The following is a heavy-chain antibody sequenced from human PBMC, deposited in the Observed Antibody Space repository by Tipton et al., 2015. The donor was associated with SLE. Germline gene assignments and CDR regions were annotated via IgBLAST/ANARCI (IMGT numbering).Heavy chain of an antibody. J-gene: IGHJ4*02. Sequence: TLSLTCAVSGGSISSGGYSWSWIRQPPGKGLEWIGYIYHSGSTYYNPSLKSRVTISVDRSKNQFSLKLSSATAADTAVYYCASGATPYFFDYWGQGTLVTVSS. CDR3: ASGATPYFFDY. CDR1: GGSISSGGYS. D-gene: IGHD2-15*01. CDR2: IYHSGST. V-gene: IGHV4-30-2*01.